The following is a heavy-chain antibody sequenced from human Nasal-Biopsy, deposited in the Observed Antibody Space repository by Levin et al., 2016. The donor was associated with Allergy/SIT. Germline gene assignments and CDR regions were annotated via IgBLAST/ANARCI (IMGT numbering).Heavy chain of an antibody. CDR2: INPSSGDT. J-gene: IGHJ6*02. Sequence: ASVKVSCKASGYIFSDYHIQWVRQAPGQGLEWMGWINPSSGDTDYAQNFQGRVTLTRDTSINTAYMELSSLTSDDTAVYYCARERKVSTQRWFCGMDVWGQGTTVTVSS. V-gene: IGHV1-2*02. D-gene: IGHD5-18*01. CDR3: ARERKVSTQRWFCGMDV. CDR1: GYIFSDYH.